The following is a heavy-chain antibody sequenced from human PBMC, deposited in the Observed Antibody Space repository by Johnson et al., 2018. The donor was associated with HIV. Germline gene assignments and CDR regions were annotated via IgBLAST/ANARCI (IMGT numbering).Heavy chain of an antibody. Sequence: VQLVESGGGLVQPGGSLRLSCAASGFTFSSYAMSWVRQAPGKGLEWVSVIYSGGSTYYADSVKGRFTISRDNSKNTLYLQMNSLRAEDTAVYYCAREGDRYCSGGSCYSGAFDIWGQGTMVTVSS. CDR2: IYSGGST. V-gene: IGHV3-66*01. CDR3: AREGDRYCSGGSCYSGAFDI. D-gene: IGHD2-15*01. J-gene: IGHJ3*02. CDR1: GFTFSSYA.